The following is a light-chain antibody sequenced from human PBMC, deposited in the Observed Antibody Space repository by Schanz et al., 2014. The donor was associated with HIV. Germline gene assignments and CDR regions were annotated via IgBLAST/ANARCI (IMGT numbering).Light chain of an antibody. J-gene: IGKJ1*01. Sequence: EIVLTQSPGTLSLSPGDRATLSCRASQSVSSSYLAWYQQKPGQAPRLLIYGASSRATGIPDRFSGSESGTDFTLTISSVEPEDYAMYYCQQYGSPPWTFGQGTKVEIK. CDR2: GAS. V-gene: IGKV3-20*01. CDR3: QQYGSPPWT. CDR1: QSVSSSY.